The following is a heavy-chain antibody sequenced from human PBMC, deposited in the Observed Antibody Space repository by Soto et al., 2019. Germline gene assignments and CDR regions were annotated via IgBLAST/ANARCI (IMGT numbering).Heavy chain of an antibody. Sequence: GGSLRLSCTASGITFSSYGMHWVRQAPGKGLEWVAVISYDGSNKYYADSVKGRFTISRDNSENTLYLQMNSLRAEDTAVYYCAKDRQYCSGGSCYYMDVWGKGTTVTVSS. CDR2: ISYDGSNK. CDR3: AKDRQYCSGGSCYYMDV. V-gene: IGHV3-30*18. CDR1: GITFSSYG. J-gene: IGHJ6*03. D-gene: IGHD2-15*01.